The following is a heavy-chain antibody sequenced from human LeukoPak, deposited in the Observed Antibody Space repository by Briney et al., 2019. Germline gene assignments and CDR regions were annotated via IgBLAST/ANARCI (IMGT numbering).Heavy chain of an antibody. CDR1: GYTFTSYY. CDR3: ARAIGSGWFPNGY. CDR2: MNPNSGNT. D-gene: IGHD6-19*01. J-gene: IGHJ4*02. Sequence: GASVKVSCKASGYTFTSYYMHWVRQAPGQGLEWMGWMNPNSGNTGYAQKFQGRVTMTRNTSISTAYMELSSLRSEDTAVYYCARAIGSGWFPNGYWGQGTLVTVSS. V-gene: IGHV1-8*02.